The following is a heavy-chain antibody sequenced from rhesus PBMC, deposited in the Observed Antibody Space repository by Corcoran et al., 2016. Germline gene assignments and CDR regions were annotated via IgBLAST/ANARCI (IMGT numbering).Heavy chain of an antibody. CDR3: ARESYSNYDY. CDR1: GGPVSSSNW. V-gene: IGHV4-65*01. D-gene: IGHD4-23*01. J-gene: IGHJ4*01. CDR2: ISGSSGST. Sequence: QLPESGPGLVKPSETLSLTCAVSGGPVSSSNWWSLVRQPPGKGLEWIGYISGSSGSTYYNPSLKSRVTISTDTSKNQFSLKLSAVTAADTAVYYCARESYSNYDYWGQGVLVTVSS.